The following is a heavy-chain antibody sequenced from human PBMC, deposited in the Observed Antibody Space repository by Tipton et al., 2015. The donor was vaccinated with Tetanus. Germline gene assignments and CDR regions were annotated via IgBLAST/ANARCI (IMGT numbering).Heavy chain of an antibody. J-gene: IGHJ3*01. CDR1: GGTMSNNY. V-gene: IGHV4-59*01. Sequence: TLSLTCTVSGGTMSNNYWSWIRQPPGKGLEWIAYIFHSGSSNYNPSLKSRVAISMDTSKNQVSLKLSSVTAADTAVYYCARRSYCSSSRCFDAFDLWGPGTMVSVSS. CDR2: IFHSGSS. CDR3: ARRSYCSSSRCFDAFDL. D-gene: IGHD2-2*01.